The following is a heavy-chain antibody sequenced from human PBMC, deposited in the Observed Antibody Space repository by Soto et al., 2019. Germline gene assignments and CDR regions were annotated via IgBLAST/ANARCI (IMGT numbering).Heavy chain of an antibody. CDR2: ISGSGIST. V-gene: IGHV3-23*01. CDR1: GFTFSSYA. D-gene: IGHD3-16*01. J-gene: IGHJ4*02. CDR3: AKSAGSNAYYPNDY. Sequence: EGQLLESGGGLVQPGGSLRLSCPASGFTFSSYAMTWVRHAPGKGLEWVSSISGSGISTYYADSVKGRFTISRDNSKNTLYLQMNSLRAEDAAVYYCAKSAGSNAYYPNDYWGQGTLVTVSS.